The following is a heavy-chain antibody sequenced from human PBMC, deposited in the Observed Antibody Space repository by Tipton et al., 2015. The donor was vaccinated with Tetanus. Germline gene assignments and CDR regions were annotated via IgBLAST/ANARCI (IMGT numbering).Heavy chain of an antibody. CDR2: VYYTGDT. D-gene: IGHD6-19*01. CDR3: AILPKHWLAPRGAP. V-gene: IGHV4-59*02. J-gene: IGHJ5*02. CDR1: GDSGSRHY. Sequence: TLSLTCSVSGDSGSRHYWSWIRQPPGKGLEWVGYVYYTGDTNYNPSLKSRVTISMDRSENQISLKMTSVTAADTAVYYCAILPKHWLAPRGAPWGQGILVTVSS.